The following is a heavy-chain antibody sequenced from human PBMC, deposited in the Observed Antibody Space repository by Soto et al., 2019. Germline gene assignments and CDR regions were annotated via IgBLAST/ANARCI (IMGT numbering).Heavy chain of an antibody. CDR3: ARDRLRYYDSRENDY. V-gene: IGHV3-30-3*01. J-gene: IGHJ4*02. D-gene: IGHD3-22*01. Sequence: LRLSCAASGFTFSSYAMHWVRQAPGKGLEWVAVISYDGSNKYYADSVKGRFTISRDNSKNTLYLQMNSLRAEDTAVYYCARDRLRYYDSRENDYWGQGSLVTVSS. CDR1: GFTFSSYA. CDR2: ISYDGSNK.